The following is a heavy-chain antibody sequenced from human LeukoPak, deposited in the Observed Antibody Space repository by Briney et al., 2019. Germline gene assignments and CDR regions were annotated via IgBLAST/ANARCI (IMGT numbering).Heavy chain of an antibody. CDR1: GGTISSYY. J-gene: IGHJ4*02. CDR3: GSEGGDSFDF. CDR2: IYYSGST. V-gene: IGHV4-59*12. Sequence: SETLSLTCTGSGGTISSYYWSWIRQPPGKGLGWIGYIYYSGSTNYNPSLKSRVTISVDTSKNQFSLQLSPVTAADTAVYYCGSEGGDSFDFWGQGTLVTVSS. D-gene: IGHD3-16*01.